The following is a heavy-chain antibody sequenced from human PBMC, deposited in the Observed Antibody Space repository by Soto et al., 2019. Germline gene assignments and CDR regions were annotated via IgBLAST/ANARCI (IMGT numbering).Heavy chain of an antibody. CDR2: ISSSGSTI. CDR1: GFTFSDYY. V-gene: IGHV3-11*01. D-gene: IGHD4-4*01. CDR3: ARHRGDDYSNYGGFDWFDP. Sequence: QVQLVESGGGLVKPGGSLRLSCAASGFTFSDYYMSWIRQAPGKGLEWVSYISSSGSTIYYADSVKGRFTISRANAKNSRYLQMNSRRAEDTAVYYCARHRGDDYSNYGGFDWFDPWGQGTLVTVSS. J-gene: IGHJ5*02.